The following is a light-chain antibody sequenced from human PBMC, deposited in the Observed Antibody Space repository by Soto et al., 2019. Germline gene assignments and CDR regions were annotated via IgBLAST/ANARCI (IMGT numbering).Light chain of an antibody. CDR3: QQYCSPGT. CDR2: GAS. V-gene: IGKV3-20*01. J-gene: IGKJ1*01. Sequence: EIVLTQTPGTLSLSPGERATLSCRASQSVSNNYLAWYQQKPGQAPRLLIYGASNRATGIPDRFSGSGSGTDFTLTISRLEPEDFAVYYCQQYCSPGTFGQGTTV. CDR1: QSVSNNY.